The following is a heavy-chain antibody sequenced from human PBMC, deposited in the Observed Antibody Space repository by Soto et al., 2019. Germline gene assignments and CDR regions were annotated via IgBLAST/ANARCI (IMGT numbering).Heavy chain of an antibody. CDR3: VSHRYSIGWYYFDN. Sequence: GESLKISCSASGFTFSSYAMHWVRQAPGKGLEYVSAISSNGGSTYYADSVKGRFTISRDNSKNTLYLQMSSLRAEDTAVYYCVSHRYSIGWYYFDNWGQGTLVTVSS. CDR1: GFTFSSYA. J-gene: IGHJ4*02. V-gene: IGHV3-64D*09. D-gene: IGHD6-19*01. CDR2: ISSNGGST.